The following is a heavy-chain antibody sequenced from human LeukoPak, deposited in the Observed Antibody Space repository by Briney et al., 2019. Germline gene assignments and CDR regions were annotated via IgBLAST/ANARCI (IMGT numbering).Heavy chain of an antibody. Sequence: GASVKVSCKASGYTFTGYYMHWVRQAPGQGLEWMGWINPNSGGTNYAQKFQGRVTMTRDTSISTAYQQWSSLKASDTAMYYCARLSESSNYFDYWGQGTLVTVSS. CDR1: GYTFTGYY. CDR3: ARLSESSNYFDY. J-gene: IGHJ4*02. D-gene: IGHD3-16*02. CDR2: INPNSGGT. V-gene: IGHV1-2*02.